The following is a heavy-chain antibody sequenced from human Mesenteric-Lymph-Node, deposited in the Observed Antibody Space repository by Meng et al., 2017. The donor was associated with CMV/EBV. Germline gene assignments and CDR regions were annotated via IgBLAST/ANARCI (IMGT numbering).Heavy chain of an antibody. Sequence: GESLKISCAASGFTFSSYAMSWVRQTPGKGLEWVSSISGSGDNTYYADSVKGRFTISRDNAKNSLYLQMDSLGAEDTALYYCARDGCERSSSCQFDSWGQGTLVTVSS. V-gene: IGHV3-23*01. D-gene: IGHD6-6*01. CDR3: ARDGCERSSSCQFDS. CDR2: ISGSGDNT. CDR1: GFTFSSYA. J-gene: IGHJ4*02.